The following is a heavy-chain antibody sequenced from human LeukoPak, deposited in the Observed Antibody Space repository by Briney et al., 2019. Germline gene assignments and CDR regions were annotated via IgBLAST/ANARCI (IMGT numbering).Heavy chain of an antibody. V-gene: IGHV1-18*01. D-gene: IGHD6-6*01. CDR2: ISAYNGNT. Sequence: ASVNVTCKASGYTFTSYGSSWVRQAPGQGLEWMGWISAYNGNTNYAQKLQGRVTMTTDTSTSTAYMELRSLRSDDTAVYYCARQPEYSSSSVAFDIWGQGTMVTVS. J-gene: IGHJ3*02. CDR1: GYTFTSYG. CDR3: ARQPEYSSSSVAFDI.